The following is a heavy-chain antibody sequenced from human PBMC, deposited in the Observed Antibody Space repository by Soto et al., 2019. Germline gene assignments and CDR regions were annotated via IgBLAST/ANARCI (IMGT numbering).Heavy chain of an antibody. D-gene: IGHD1-1*01. CDR2: IYYSGST. J-gene: IGHJ4*02. CDR3: ARSATMRPNFAC. V-gene: IGHV4-39*01. CDR1: GGSIISSAYY. Sequence: SETLSLTCTVSGGSIISSAYYWVWVRQPAGKGLEWIGIIYYSGSTYYSPSLKSRVTISVDTSKNQFSLNLSSVTAADTAVYYCARSATMRPNFACWGQGTLVTVS.